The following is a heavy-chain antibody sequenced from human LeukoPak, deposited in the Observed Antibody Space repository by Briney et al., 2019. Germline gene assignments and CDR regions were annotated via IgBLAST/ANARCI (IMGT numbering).Heavy chain of an antibody. J-gene: IGHJ4*02. V-gene: IGHV1-69*06. Sequence: SVKVSCKASGGTFSSYAISWVRQAPGQGLEWMGGIIPIFGTANYAQKFQGRVTITADKSTSTVYMELSSLRSEDTAVYYCARHRYSSGWSNFDYWGQGILVTVSS. CDR3: ARHRYSSGWSNFDY. CDR1: GGTFSSYA. D-gene: IGHD6-19*01. CDR2: IIPIFGTA.